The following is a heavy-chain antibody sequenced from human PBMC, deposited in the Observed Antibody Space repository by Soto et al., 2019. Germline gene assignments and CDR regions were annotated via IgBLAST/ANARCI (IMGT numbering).Heavy chain of an antibody. CDR1: VYSLTSYY. Sequence: GASAEVSCKECVYSLTSYYMHWVRQAPGQGLEWMGIINPSGGSTSYAQKFQGRVTMTRDTSTSTVYMELSSLRSEDTAVYYCARDRRRFSTGNVFDYWGQGTLVTVSS. CDR3: ARDRRRFSTGNVFDY. D-gene: IGHD2-2*01. CDR2: INPSGGST. V-gene: IGHV1-46*03. J-gene: IGHJ4*02.